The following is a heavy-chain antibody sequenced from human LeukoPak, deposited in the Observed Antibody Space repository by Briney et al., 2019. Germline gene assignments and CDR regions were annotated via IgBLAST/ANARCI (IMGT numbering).Heavy chain of an antibody. D-gene: IGHD2-2*01. Sequence: SQTLSLTCTVSGDTVSGDSISRGTYYWNWTRQPAGKGLEWIGRIYNSGFTNYNPSLKSRVTISVDTSKNQFSLKLSSVTAADTAVYYCARSTSRFDSWGQGTLVTVSS. CDR2: IYNSGFT. CDR3: ARSTSRFDS. V-gene: IGHV4-61*02. CDR1: GDSISRGTYY. J-gene: IGHJ4*02.